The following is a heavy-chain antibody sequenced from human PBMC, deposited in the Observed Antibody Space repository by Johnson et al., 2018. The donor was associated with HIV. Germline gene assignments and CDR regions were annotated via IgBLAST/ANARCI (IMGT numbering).Heavy chain of an antibody. CDR1: GFTCSSYA. J-gene: IGHJ3*02. V-gene: IGHV3-30*04. CDR3: AKVHIAARWSDAFDI. CDR2: ISYDGSNK. D-gene: IGHD6-6*01. Sequence: QVQLVESGGGLVQPGGSLRLSCAASGFTCSSYAMHWVRQAPGKGLEWVAVISYDGSNKYYADSVRGRFTVSRDSSKNTLFLQMNSLRAEDTAVYFCAKVHIAARWSDAFDIWGQGTMVTVSS.